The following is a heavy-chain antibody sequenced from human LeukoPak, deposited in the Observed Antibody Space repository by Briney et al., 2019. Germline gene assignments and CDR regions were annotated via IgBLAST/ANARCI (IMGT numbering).Heavy chain of an antibody. J-gene: IGHJ6*02. CDR2: ISGSGGST. CDR3: TRNPGMDV. Sequence: GGSLRLSCAASGFTFSSYAMSWVRQAPGKGLEWVSAISGSGGSTYYADSVKGRFTISRDNAKNTLYLQMNSLRTGDTAVYYCTRNPGMDVWGQGTTVTVSS. CDR1: GFTFSSYA. V-gene: IGHV3-23*01.